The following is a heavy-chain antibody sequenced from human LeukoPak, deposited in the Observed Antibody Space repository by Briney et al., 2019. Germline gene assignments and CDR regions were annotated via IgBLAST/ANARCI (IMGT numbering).Heavy chain of an antibody. Sequence: GASVKVSCKASGYTFTSYDINWVRQATGQGLEWMGWMNPNSGNTGYAQKFQGRVTMTRNTSISTAYMELSSLRSEDTAVYYCAREHCSGGSCYKVGFDYWGQGTLVTVSS. CDR3: AREHCSGGSCYKVGFDY. J-gene: IGHJ4*02. V-gene: IGHV1-8*01. CDR1: GYTFTSYD. CDR2: MNPNSGNT. D-gene: IGHD2-15*01.